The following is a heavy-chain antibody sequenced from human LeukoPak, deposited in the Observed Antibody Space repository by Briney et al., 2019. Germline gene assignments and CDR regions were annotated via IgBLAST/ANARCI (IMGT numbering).Heavy chain of an antibody. CDR3: ARRSTGSYSSSFDY. V-gene: IGHV3-48*02. D-gene: IGHD6-13*01. CDR2: ISRSSSTI. Sequence: PGGSLRLSCAASGFTFSSYSMNWVRQAPGKGLEWVSYISRSSSTIYYADSVKGRFTISRDNAKNSLYLQMNSLRDEDTAVYYCARRSTGSYSSSFDYWGQGTLVTVSS. CDR1: GFTFSSYS. J-gene: IGHJ4*02.